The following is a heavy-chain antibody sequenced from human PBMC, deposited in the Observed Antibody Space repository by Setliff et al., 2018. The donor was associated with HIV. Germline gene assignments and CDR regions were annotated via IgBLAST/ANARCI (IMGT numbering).Heavy chain of an antibody. CDR1: GGSISSSSYH. Sequence: SETLSLTCSVSGGSISSSSYHWGWIRQPPGKGLEWIGGAYYSGNTYYNPSLEARVTISVDTSKNQFSLELSSVTAADTAVYYCARLGDYDSSGYSWFDYWGQGILVTVSS. D-gene: IGHD3-22*01. V-gene: IGHV4-39*07. CDR3: ARLGDYDSSGYSWFDY. J-gene: IGHJ4*02. CDR2: AYYSGNT.